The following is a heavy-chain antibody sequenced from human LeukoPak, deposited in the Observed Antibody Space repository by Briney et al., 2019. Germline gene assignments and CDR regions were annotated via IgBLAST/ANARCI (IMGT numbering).Heavy chain of an antibody. Sequence: PGGSLRLSSAASGFTFTRTVMSSVRRAPGKVLEWVSSFIDGGDTYYADSVKGRFTISRNTSKNALSLQMNSLSAEDTAVYYCAKEVLRYFDFDFWGQGTLVSVSS. CDR2: FIDGGDT. D-gene: IGHD3-9*01. CDR3: AKEVLRYFDFDF. CDR1: GFTFTRTV. J-gene: IGHJ4*02. V-gene: IGHV3-23*01.